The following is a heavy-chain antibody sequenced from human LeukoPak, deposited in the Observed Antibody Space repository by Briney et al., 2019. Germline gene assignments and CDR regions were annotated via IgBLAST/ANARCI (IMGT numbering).Heavy chain of an antibody. Sequence: PGGSLRLSCAASGFTFNTYWMHWVRQAPGKGLVWVSRINSDGSNTRYVDSVKGRFTISRDNAKNTLYLQMNSLGDEDTAVYYCARSHTSYSSTWYFSYYFDYWGQGALVTVSS. D-gene: IGHD6-13*01. J-gene: IGHJ4*02. CDR1: GFTFNTYW. V-gene: IGHV3-74*01. CDR3: ARSHTSYSSTWYFSYYFDY. CDR2: INSDGSNT.